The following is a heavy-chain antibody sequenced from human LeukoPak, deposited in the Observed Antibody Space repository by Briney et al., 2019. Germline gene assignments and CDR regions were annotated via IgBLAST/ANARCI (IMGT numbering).Heavy chain of an antibody. CDR3: ARMEDYYDSSGYTPGIDY. D-gene: IGHD3-22*01. V-gene: IGHV4-34*01. CDR1: GGSFSGYY. CDR2: INHSGST. Sequence: SETLSLTCAVYGGSFSGYYWSWIRQPPGKGLEWIGEINHSGSTNYNPSLKSRVTISVDTSKNQFSLKLSSVTAADTAVYYCARMEDYYDSSGYTPGIDYWGQGTLVTVSS. J-gene: IGHJ4*02.